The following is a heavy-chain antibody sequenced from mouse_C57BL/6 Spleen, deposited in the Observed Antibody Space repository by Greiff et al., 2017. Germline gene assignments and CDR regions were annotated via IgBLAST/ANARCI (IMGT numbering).Heavy chain of an antibody. CDR1: GFSLTSYG. CDR2: IWSGGST. Sequence: VQVVESGPGLVQPSQSLSITCTVSGFSLTSYGVHWVRQSPGKGLEWLGVIWSGGSTDYNAAFISRLSISKDNSKSQVFFKMNSLQADDTAIYYCARNSLVVTYWYFDVWGTGTTVTVSS. D-gene: IGHD2-5*01. CDR3: ARNSLVVTYWYFDV. J-gene: IGHJ1*03. V-gene: IGHV2-2*01.